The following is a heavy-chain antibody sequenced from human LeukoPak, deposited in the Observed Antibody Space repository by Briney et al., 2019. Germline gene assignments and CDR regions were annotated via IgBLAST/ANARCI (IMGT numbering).Heavy chain of an antibody. J-gene: IGHJ3*02. Sequence: WSSVKVSCKASGGTFSSYAISWVRQAPGQGLEWMGGIIPIFGTANYAQKFQGRVTITTDESTSTAYMELSSLRSEDTAVYYCASSSGGYCSGGSCYPTDAFDIWGQGTMVTVSS. D-gene: IGHD2-15*01. V-gene: IGHV1-69*05. CDR2: IIPIFGTA. CDR3: ASSSGGYCSGGSCYPTDAFDI. CDR1: GGTFSSYA.